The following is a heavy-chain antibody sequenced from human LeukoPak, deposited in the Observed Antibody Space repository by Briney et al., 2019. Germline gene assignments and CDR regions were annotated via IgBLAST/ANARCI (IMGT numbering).Heavy chain of an antibody. V-gene: IGHV4-39*07. CDR1: GGSISSSSYY. CDR2: INHSGST. D-gene: IGHD2-15*01. CDR3: ARGQVVVAATPGDY. J-gene: IGHJ4*02. Sequence: SETLSLTCTVSGGSISSSSYYWSWIRQPPGKGLEWIGEINHSGSTNYNPSLKSRVTISVDTSKNQFSLKLSSVTAADTAVYYCARGQVVVAATPGDYWGQGTLVTVSS.